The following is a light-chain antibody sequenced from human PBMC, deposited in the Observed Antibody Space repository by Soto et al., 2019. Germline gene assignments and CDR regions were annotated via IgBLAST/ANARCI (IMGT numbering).Light chain of an antibody. CDR1: QSIRAY. J-gene: IGKJ4*01. Sequence: DIQMTQSPSSLSASVGDTVTISCRASQSIRAYLNWYQHKPGKAPKLLIYGATSLHSGVPSRFSGSGSGTDFSLTISSLQPEDFATYYCQQTFSWTHRTFGGGTKVEI. CDR2: GAT. V-gene: IGKV1-39*01. CDR3: QQTFSWTHRT.